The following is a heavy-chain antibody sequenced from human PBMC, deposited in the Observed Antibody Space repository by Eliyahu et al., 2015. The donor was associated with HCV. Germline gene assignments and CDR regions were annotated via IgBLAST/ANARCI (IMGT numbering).Heavy chain of an antibody. J-gene: IGHJ4*02. V-gene: IGHV3-9*01. CDR2: ITWNSETI. D-gene: IGHD3-3*01. Sequence: EVQLVESGGGLIQPGRSLRLSCAASGFMFDDYAMHWVRQAPGKGLEWVSGITWNSETIGYGDSVKGRFTISRDNAKNSLYLQMSSLRDEDTAFYFCVKVSRDYGFFDYWGQGILVTVSS. CDR1: GFMFDDYA. CDR3: VKVSRDYGFFDY.